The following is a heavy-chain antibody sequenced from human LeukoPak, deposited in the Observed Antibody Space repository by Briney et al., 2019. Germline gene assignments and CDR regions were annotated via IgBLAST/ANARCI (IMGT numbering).Heavy chain of an antibody. J-gene: IGHJ6*02. CDR1: GFTVSSNY. CDR3: AGDRSDYYGMDV. Sequence: GGSLRLSCAASGFTVSSNYMSWVRQAPGKGLEWVSVIYSGGSTYYADSVKGRFTISRDNSKNTLYLQMNSLRAEDTAVYYCAGDRSDYYGMDVWGQGTTVTVSS. CDR2: IYSGGST. V-gene: IGHV3-53*01.